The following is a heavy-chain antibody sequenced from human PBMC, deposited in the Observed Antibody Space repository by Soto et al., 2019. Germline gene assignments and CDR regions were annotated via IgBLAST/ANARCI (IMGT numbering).Heavy chain of an antibody. CDR1: GGTFSSYA. Sequence: SVKVSCKASGGTFSSYAISWVRQAPGQGLEWMGGIIPIFGTANYAQKFQGRVTITADKSTSTAYMELSSLRSGDTAVYYCASDHRGWSEYYFDYWGQGTLVTVSS. CDR2: IIPIFGTA. V-gene: IGHV1-69*06. D-gene: IGHD6-19*01. CDR3: ASDHRGWSEYYFDY. J-gene: IGHJ4*02.